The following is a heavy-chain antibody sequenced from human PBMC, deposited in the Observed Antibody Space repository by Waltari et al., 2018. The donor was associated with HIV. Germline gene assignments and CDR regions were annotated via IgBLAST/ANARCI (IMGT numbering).Heavy chain of an antibody. D-gene: IGHD2-8*01. V-gene: IGHV4-39*01. CDR2: SHHNGNT. CDR1: GVSINSSSYY. Sequence: QVQLQESGPGLVKPSGTLSLTCRVSGVSINSSSYYWAWLRQPPGKEMEWIGSSHHNGNTYHKESLEGRVTLSVDASKSRFSRILRSVTSADTALYYCARQPSVVLIASTAADRRAVNWFDPWGQGIPVIVSP. CDR3: ARQPSVVLIASTAADRRAVNWFDP. J-gene: IGHJ5*02.